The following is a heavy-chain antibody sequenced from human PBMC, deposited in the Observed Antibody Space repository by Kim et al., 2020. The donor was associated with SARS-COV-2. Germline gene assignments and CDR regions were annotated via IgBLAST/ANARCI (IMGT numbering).Heavy chain of an antibody. CDR2: IWYDGSNK. CDR3: ARDRGTYYDILTGYYPIGY. J-gene: IGHJ4*02. D-gene: IGHD3-9*01. Sequence: GGSLRLSCAASGFTFSSYGMHWVRQAPGKGLEWVAVIWYDGSNKYYADSVKGRFTISRDNSKNTLYLQMNSLRAEDTAVYYCARDRGTYYDILTGYYPIGYWGQGTLVTVSS. CDR1: GFTFSSYG. V-gene: IGHV3-33*01.